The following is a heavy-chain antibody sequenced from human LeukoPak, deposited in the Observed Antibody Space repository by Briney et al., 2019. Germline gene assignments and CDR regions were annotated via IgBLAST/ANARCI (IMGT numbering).Heavy chain of an antibody. D-gene: IGHD3-3*01. CDR2: IYTSGST. Sequence: PSETLSPTCTVSGGSISSYYWSWIRQPAGKGLEWIGRIYTSGSTNYNPSLKSRVTMSVDTSKNQFSLKLSSVTAADTAVYYCARGKLYWSGYYTTHYYYMDVWGKGTTVTVSS. CDR1: GGSISSYY. J-gene: IGHJ6*03. CDR3: ARGKLYWSGYYTTHYYYMDV. V-gene: IGHV4-4*07.